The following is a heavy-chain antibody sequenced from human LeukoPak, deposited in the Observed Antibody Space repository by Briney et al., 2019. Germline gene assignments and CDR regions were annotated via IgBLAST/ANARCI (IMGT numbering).Heavy chain of an antibody. CDR1: GGSISSSSYY. V-gene: IGHV4-39*07. CDR2: IYYSGST. CDR3: ARGELLQNYFDY. Sequence: SETLSLTCTVSGGSISSSSYYWGWIRQPPGKGLEWIGSIYYSGSTYYNPSLKSRVTISVDPSKNQFSLQLRSVTAAYTAVYYCARGELLQNYFDYWGQGTLVTVSS. D-gene: IGHD2-15*01. J-gene: IGHJ4*02.